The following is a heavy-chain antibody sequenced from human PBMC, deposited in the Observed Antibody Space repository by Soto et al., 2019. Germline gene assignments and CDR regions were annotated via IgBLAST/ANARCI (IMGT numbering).Heavy chain of an antibody. D-gene: IGHD3-3*01. CDR1: GYSFTSYW. CDR3: ARSRSLRFQEYTRLDP. Sequence: GESLKISCKGSGYSFTSYWIVWVRQRPGKGLEWMGIIYPEDSETKYSPSFEGQVTISADKSISTAYLQWSSLKASDTAMYYCARSRSLRFQEYTRLDPWGQGTRVTVSS. J-gene: IGHJ5*02. CDR2: IYPEDSET. V-gene: IGHV5-51*01.